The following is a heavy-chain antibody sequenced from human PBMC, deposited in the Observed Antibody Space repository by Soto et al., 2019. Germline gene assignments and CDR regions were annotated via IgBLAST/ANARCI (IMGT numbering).Heavy chain of an antibody. Sequence: PSETLSLTCTVSGGSISSYYWSWIRQPPGKGLEWIGYIYYSGSTNYNPSLKSRVTISVDTSKNQFSLKLSSVTAADTAVYYCARAHMVRGQIRFYYYYGMDVWGQGTTVTVSS. CDR3: ARAHMVRGQIRFYYYYGMDV. CDR1: GGSISSYY. D-gene: IGHD3-10*01. J-gene: IGHJ6*02. CDR2: IYYSGST. V-gene: IGHV4-59*01.